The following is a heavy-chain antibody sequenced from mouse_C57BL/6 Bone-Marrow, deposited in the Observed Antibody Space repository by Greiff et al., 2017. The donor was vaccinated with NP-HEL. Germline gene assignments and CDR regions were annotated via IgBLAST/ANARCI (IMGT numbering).Heavy chain of an antibody. J-gene: IGHJ2*01. Sequence: EVKVVESGGDLVKPGGSLKLSCAASGFPFSSYGMSWVRQTPEKRLEWVATISSGGSYTYYPDSVKGRFTIARDNAKNTLYLQMSRLKSEDTAMYYCAINYYGAYWGQGTTLTVSS. CDR3: AINYYGAY. V-gene: IGHV5-6*01. CDR1: GFPFSSYG. CDR2: ISSGGSYT.